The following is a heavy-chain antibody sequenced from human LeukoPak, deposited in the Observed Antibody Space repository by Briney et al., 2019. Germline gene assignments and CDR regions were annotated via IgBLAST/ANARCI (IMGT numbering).Heavy chain of an antibody. Sequence: PGGSLRLSCAASGFTFSTYSMSWVRQAPGRGLEWVANIKQDGGEKYYVDSVKGRFTISRDNARNSLYLQMNSLRAEDTAVYYCARDLGGARSYYYYMDVWGRGTTVTVS. CDR1: GFTFSTYS. CDR2: IKQDGGEK. CDR3: ARDLGGARSYYYYMDV. V-gene: IGHV3-7*01. J-gene: IGHJ6*03. D-gene: IGHD2-21*01.